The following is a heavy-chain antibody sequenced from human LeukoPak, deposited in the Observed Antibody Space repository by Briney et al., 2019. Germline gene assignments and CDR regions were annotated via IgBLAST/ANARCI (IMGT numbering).Heavy chain of an antibody. J-gene: IGHJ4*02. Sequence: GGSLRLSCAASGFTFSSYGMHWVRQAPGKGLEWVAVISYDGSNKYYADSVKGRFTISRDNSKNTLYLQMNSLRAEDTAVYYCAKSGGGSLSKSSAYYATILDFWGQGTLVTVSS. CDR1: GFTFSSYG. V-gene: IGHV3-30*18. CDR3: AKSGGGSLSKSSAYYATILDF. D-gene: IGHD3-22*01. CDR2: ISYDGSNK.